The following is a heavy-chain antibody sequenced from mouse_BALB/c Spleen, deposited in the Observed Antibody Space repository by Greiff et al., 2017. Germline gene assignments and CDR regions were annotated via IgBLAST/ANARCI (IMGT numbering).Heavy chain of an antibody. D-gene: IGHD1-1*01. CDR3: ARADCYGSRGPSDY. CDR2: ISSGSSTI. CDR1: GFTFSSFG. Sequence: EVQGVESGGGLVQPGGSRKLSCAASGFTFSSFGMHWVRQAPEKGLEWVAYISSGSSTIYYADTVKGRFTISRDNPTNTLFLQMTSLRSEDTAMYYCARADCYGSRGPSDYWGQGTTLTVSS. V-gene: IGHV5-17*02. J-gene: IGHJ2*01.